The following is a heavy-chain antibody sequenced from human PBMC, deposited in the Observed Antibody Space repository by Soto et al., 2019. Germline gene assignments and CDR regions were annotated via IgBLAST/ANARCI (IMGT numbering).Heavy chain of an antibody. CDR1: GYTFTDYY. D-gene: IGHD2-2*01. CDR3: AIRTGQLAIISEFDGDWFFEV. J-gene: IGHJ2*01. Sequence: ASVKVSCKASGYTFTDYYIHWVRQAPGQGLEWVGWINPDSGGTNLAQRFQGRVTMTSDTSINTAYMELSSLRSDDAAVYYCAIRTGQLAIISEFDGDWFFEVWGRGTLVTVS. V-gene: IGHV1-2*02. CDR2: INPDSGGT.